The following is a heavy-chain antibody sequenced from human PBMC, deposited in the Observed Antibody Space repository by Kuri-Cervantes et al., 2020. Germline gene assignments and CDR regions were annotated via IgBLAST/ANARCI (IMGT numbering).Heavy chain of an antibody. D-gene: IGHD1-7*01. Sequence: LSLTCAASGSTFSSYSMNWVRQAPGKGLEWVSSISSSSSYIYYADSVKGRFTISGDNAKNSLYLQMKSLRVEDTAMYFCARDLSWNYAGNFDYWGQGTLVTVSS. V-gene: IGHV3-21*01. J-gene: IGHJ4*02. CDR3: ARDLSWNYAGNFDY. CDR1: GSTFSSYS. CDR2: ISSSSSYI.